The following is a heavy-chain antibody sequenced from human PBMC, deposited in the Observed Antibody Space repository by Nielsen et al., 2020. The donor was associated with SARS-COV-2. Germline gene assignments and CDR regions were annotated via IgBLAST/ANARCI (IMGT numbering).Heavy chain of an antibody. J-gene: IGHJ4*02. CDR1: GFTFSGSA. CDR3: SGPTVAY. D-gene: IGHD4-23*01. CDR2: IRSYANEYAT. Sequence: GGSLRLSCVASGFTFSGSAMHWVRQASGKGLEWLGRIRSYANEYATAYTASVKGRFTISRDDSKNTAYLQMNSLKTEDTAVYYCSGPTVAYWGQGTLVTVSS. V-gene: IGHV3-73*01.